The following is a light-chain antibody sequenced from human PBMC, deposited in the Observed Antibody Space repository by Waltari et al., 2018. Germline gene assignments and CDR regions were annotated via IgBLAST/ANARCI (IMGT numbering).Light chain of an antibody. V-gene: IGLV2-14*01. CDR1: SNDVGGYNS. Sequence: QSALTQPASVSGSPGQSVTIFCAGTSNDVGGYNSVSWYQEHPGQAPRVIIYDVSDWPSGVSDSCSGSKSGNTASLTISGLQAEDEADYYCSSQSSNDVVLFGGGTKLTVL. J-gene: IGLJ2*01. CDR2: DVS. CDR3: SSQSSNDVVL.